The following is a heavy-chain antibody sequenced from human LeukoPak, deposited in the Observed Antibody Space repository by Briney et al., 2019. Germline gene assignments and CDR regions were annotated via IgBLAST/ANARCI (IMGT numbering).Heavy chain of an antibody. V-gene: IGHV1-2*02. CDR3: ASSREQWLVQHYYYYMDV. CDR2: INPNSGGT. CDR1: GYTFTGYY. Sequence: ASVKVSCKASGYTFTGYYMHWVRQAPGQGLEWMGWINPNSGGTNYAQKFQGRVTMTRDTSISTAYMELSRLRSDDTAVYYCASSREQWLVQHYYYYMDVWGKGTTVTISS. D-gene: IGHD6-19*01. J-gene: IGHJ6*03.